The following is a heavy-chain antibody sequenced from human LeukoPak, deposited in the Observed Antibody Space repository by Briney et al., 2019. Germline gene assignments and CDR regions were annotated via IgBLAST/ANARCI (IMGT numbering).Heavy chain of an antibody. D-gene: IGHD5-24*01. J-gene: IGHJ4*02. CDR1: GFTFSSFG. CDR2: IRFDGSNE. Sequence: GGSLRLSCAASGFTFSSFGMHWVRQAPGKGLEWAAFIRFDGSNEYYTDSVKGRFTISRDNSKNTLSLQMNSLRPEDTAVYYCAKDLGMGTRIDFRGQGTLVTVSS. V-gene: IGHV3-30*02. CDR3: AKDLGMGTRIDF.